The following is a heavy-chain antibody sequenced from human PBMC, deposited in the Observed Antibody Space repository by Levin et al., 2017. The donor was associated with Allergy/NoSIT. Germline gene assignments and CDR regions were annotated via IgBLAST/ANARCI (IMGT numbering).Heavy chain of an antibody. CDR3: ARFPPTYRLLANPPRDFYYGLDV. V-gene: IGHV1-2*02. D-gene: IGHD5-24*01. Sequence: ASVKVSCKASGYTFTGYYVHWVRQAPGQGLEWMGWIDPFSGDTNYAQKFQGKVTMTRDTMNTAYLELSRLRSDDTAVYYCARFPPTYRLLANPPRDFYYGLDVWGQGTTVIVSS. CDR1: GYTFTGYY. CDR2: IDPFSGDT. J-gene: IGHJ6*02.